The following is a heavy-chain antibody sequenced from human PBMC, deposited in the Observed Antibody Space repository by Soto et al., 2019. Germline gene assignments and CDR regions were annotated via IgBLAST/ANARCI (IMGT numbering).Heavy chain of an antibody. CDR1: GFTFSSYW. V-gene: IGHV3-74*01. Sequence: LRLSCAASGFTFSSYWMHWVRQAPGKGLVWVSRINSDGSSTSYADSVKGRFTISGDNAKNTLYLQMNSLRAEDTAVYYCARDKGGYSYGYYYYYGMDVWGQGTTVTVSS. D-gene: IGHD5-18*01. CDR2: INSDGSST. CDR3: ARDKGGYSYGYYYYYGMDV. J-gene: IGHJ6*02.